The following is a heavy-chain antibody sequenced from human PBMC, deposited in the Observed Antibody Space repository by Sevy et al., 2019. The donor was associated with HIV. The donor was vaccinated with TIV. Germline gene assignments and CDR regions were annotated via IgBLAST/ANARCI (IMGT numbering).Heavy chain of an antibody. Sequence: SETLSLTCTVSGGSIISSTYYWGWIRQPPGKGLEWIGSDYYSGSTYYNPSLRSRVTISVDMFKDHFSLKLSSVTAADTAVYYCARRGAGPALDVWGQGTMVTVSS. D-gene: IGHD3-10*01. CDR2: DYYSGST. CDR3: ARRGAGPALDV. CDR1: GGSIISSTYY. V-gene: IGHV4-39*02. J-gene: IGHJ3*01.